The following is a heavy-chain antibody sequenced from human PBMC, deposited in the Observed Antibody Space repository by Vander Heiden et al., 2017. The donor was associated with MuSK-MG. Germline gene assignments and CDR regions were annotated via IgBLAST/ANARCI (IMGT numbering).Heavy chain of an antibody. D-gene: IGHD1-1*01. J-gene: IGHJ4*02. CDR3: AKECGRGRTTEEYFDY. Sequence: QVQLVESGGGVVQPGRSLRLSCEASGLTFSSFGMHWVRQGPGKGLEWVAVISYDGRTKYYADAVKGRFTISRDNSKNTLYLEVNSLSAEDTAVYYCAKECGRGRTTEEYFDYWGQGTLVTVSS. V-gene: IGHV3-30*18. CDR1: GLTFSSFG. CDR2: ISYDGRTK.